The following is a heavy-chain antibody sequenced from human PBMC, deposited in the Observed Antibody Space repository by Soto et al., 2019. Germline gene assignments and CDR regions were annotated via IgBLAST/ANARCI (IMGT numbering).Heavy chain of an antibody. CDR3: TIGSWSGDVFDI. V-gene: IGHV1-69*02. D-gene: IGHD2-21*02. J-gene: IGHJ3*02. CDR1: GGTFSTYS. CDR2: IIPMLGIR. Sequence: QVQLVQSGAEVKKPGSSVKVSCKDSGGTFSTYSMFWVRQAPGQGLEWMGRIIPMLGIRNYAQRLQDRVTITADKSTATAHMELSSLRSDDTALYYCTIGSWSGDVFDIWGQGTMVTVSS.